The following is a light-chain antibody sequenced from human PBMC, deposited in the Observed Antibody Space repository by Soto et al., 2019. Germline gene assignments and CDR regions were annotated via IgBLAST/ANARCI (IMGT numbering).Light chain of an antibody. CDR2: KAS. J-gene: IGKJ5*01. Sequence: DIQMTQSPSTLSASVGDRVTITWRASQSISSWLAWYQQKPGKAPKLLIYKASSLESGVPSRFSGSGSGTECTLTISSLQPEDVATYYCQQANSFPITFGQGTRLEIK. CDR3: QQANSFPIT. CDR1: QSISSW. V-gene: IGKV1-5*03.